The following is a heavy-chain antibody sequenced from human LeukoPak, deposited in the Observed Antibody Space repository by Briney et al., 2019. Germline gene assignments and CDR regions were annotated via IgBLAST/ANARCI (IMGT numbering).Heavy chain of an antibody. CDR1: GFTFSSYS. V-gene: IGHV3-49*04. CDR2: IRSKTYGGAA. Sequence: GRSLRLSCAASGFTFSSYSMNWVRQAPGKGLEWVGFIRSKTYGGAAEYAASVKGRFSISRDDSKSIAYLQMNSLKPEDTAVYYCTRAVEMATIGRLDAFDIWGQGTMVTVSS. CDR3: TRAVEMATIGRLDAFDI. J-gene: IGHJ3*02. D-gene: IGHD5-24*01.